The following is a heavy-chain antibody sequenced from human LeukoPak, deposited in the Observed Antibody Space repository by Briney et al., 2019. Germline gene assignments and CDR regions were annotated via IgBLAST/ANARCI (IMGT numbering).Heavy chain of an antibody. Sequence: PGGSLRLSCAAAGFAFSNFYMSWLRQAPGKGLEWVANIKFDGSETFYADSVKGRFTISRDNAKNSLYLQMNSLRAEDTAVYYCARGGRDGYNYPSWGQGTLVTVSS. V-gene: IGHV3-7*04. CDR2: IKFDGSET. CDR3: ARGGRDGYNYPS. D-gene: IGHD5-24*01. CDR1: GFAFSNFY. J-gene: IGHJ4*02.